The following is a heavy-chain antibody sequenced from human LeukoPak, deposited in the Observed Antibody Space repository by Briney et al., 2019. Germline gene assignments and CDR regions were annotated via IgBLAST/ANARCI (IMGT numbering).Heavy chain of an antibody. CDR3: ARDPLGTTAAFDI. V-gene: IGHV1-69*13. D-gene: IGHD1-1*01. J-gene: IGHJ3*02. Sequence: SVKVSCKASGDTFSSYAISWVRQAPGQGLEWMGGIIPIFGTANYAQKFQGRVTITADESTSTAYMELSSLRSEDTAVYYCARDPLGTTAAFDIWGQGTMVTVSS. CDR2: IIPIFGTA. CDR1: GDTFSSYA.